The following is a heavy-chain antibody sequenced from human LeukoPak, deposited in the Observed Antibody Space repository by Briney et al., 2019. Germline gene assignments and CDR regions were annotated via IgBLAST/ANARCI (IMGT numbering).Heavy chain of an antibody. V-gene: IGHV4-4*09. Sequence: SETLSLTCTVSGSISGYYWSWIRQPPGKGLEWIGDIYTSGSSNYNPSLESRVTISVDTSKNQFSLDLSSVTAADTAVYYCARQKCTSTSCLTKNAFDIWGQGTMVTVCS. CDR1: GSISGYY. CDR2: IYTSGSS. J-gene: IGHJ3*02. D-gene: IGHD2-2*01. CDR3: ARQKCTSTSCLTKNAFDI.